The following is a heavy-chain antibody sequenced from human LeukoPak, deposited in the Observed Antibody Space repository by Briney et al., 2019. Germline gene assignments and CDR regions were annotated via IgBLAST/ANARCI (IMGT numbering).Heavy chain of an antibody. V-gene: IGHV4-61*02. D-gene: IGHD5-12*01. CDR1: GDSISSGGFY. CDR2: IYNSGST. Sequence: PSQTLSLTCTVSGDSISSGGFYWGWIRQPAVKGLEWIGRIYNSGSTNYNPSLRSRVTISVDTSKNQFSLKLNSVTAADTAVYYCARDYDDFFDYWGQGTLVTVSS. J-gene: IGHJ4*02. CDR3: ARDYDDFFDY.